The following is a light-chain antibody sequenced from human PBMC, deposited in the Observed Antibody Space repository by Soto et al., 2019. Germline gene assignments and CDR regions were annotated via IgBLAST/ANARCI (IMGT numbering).Light chain of an antibody. CDR2: WAS. CDR1: QSVLYSSNNKNY. Sequence: DIVMTQSPDSLAVSLGERATINCKSSQSVLYSSNNKNYLAWYQQKPGQPPKLLIYWASTRKCGIPDRFGGSGSGTDFTLTINSLQAEDVAVYYCQQYYSTPLSFGGGTKVEI. V-gene: IGKV4-1*01. J-gene: IGKJ4*01. CDR3: QQYYSTPLS.